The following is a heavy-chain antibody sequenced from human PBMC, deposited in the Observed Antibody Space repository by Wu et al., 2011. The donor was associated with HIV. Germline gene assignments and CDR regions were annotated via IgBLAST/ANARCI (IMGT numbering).Heavy chain of an antibody. CDR2: INPNSGGT. D-gene: IGHD3-9*01. V-gene: IGHV1-2*02. CDR3: ARDVLRYFDWFLGVEYYFEY. J-gene: IGHJ4*02. Sequence: QAHLEQSGSGVKKLGASVRVSCWTSEDIFERTELIHWVRQAPGQGLEWMGWINPNSGGTYYAQKFQGRVTMTTDTSTNTAYMELRSLRSDDTAVYYCARDVLRYFDWFLGVEYYFEYWGQGTLVTVSS. CDR1: EDIFERTEL.